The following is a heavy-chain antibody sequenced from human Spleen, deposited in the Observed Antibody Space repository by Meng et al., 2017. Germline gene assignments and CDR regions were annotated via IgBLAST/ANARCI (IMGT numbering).Heavy chain of an antibody. Sequence: QVHLVQSGAEVKKPGASVKVSCKASGYIFTDYAMYWVRQAPGQRLEWMGWINAGNGNTKYSQKFQARVSITRDTSVTTAYMELRRLRSEDTGVYYCARASNYYESSGFSDYWGQGTLVTVSS. CDR3: ARASNYYESSGFSDY. CDR1: GYIFTDYA. J-gene: IGHJ4*02. V-gene: IGHV1-3*01. D-gene: IGHD3-22*01. CDR2: INAGNGNT.